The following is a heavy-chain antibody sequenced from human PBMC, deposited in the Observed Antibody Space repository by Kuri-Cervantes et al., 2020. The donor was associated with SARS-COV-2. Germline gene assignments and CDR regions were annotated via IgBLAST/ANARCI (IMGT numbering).Heavy chain of an antibody. D-gene: IGHD6-13*01. CDR2: IYYSGST. CDR3: ARHDRPGIAAAGMFDP. J-gene: IGHJ5*02. CDR1: GGSISNSNW. V-gene: IGHV4-39*01. Sequence: SETLSLTCAVSGGSISNSNWWSWVRQPPGKGLEWIGSIYYSGSTYYNPSLKSRVTISVDTSKNQFSLKLSSVTAADTAVYYCARHDRPGIAAAGMFDPWGQGTLVTVSS.